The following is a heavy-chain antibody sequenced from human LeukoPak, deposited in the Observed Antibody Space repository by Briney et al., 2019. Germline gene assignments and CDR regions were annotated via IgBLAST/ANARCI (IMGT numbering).Heavy chain of an antibody. CDR2: INPNSGGT. V-gene: IGHV1-2*02. CDR1: GYTFTGYY. J-gene: IGHJ2*01. Sequence: ASVKVSCKASGYTFTGYYMYWVRQAPGQGLEWMGWINPNSGGTNYAQKLQGRVTMTTDTSTSTAYMELRSLRSDDTAVYYCARDGSLNWGSAWYFDLWGRGTLVTVSS. CDR3: ARDGSLNWGSAWYFDL. D-gene: IGHD7-27*01.